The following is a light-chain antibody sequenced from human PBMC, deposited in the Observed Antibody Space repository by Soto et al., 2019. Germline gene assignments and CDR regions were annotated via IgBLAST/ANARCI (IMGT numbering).Light chain of an antibody. CDR1: QSITSY. V-gene: IGKV3-11*01. J-gene: IGKJ4*01. Sequence: EIVLTQSPATLSLSPGERATLSCRASQSITSYLGWYQQKPGQAPRLLIYDASNRATGIPARFSGSGSGTDFILTISSLEPEDFAVYYCQQRSSWPLTFGGGTKVEIK. CDR3: QQRSSWPLT. CDR2: DAS.